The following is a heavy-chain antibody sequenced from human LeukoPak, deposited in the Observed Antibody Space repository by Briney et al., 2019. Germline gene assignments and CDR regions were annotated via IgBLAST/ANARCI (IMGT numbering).Heavy chain of an antibody. CDR3: ARDLGGITMVRGVIGNWFDP. CDR1: GYTFTSYG. Sequence: GASVKVSCKASGYTFTSYGISWVRQAPGQGLEWMGWISAYNGNTNYAQKLQGRVTMTTDTSTSTAYMELRSLRSDDTAVYYCARDLGGITMVRGVIGNWFDPWGQGTLVTVSS. J-gene: IGHJ5*02. D-gene: IGHD3-10*01. CDR2: ISAYNGNT. V-gene: IGHV1-18*04.